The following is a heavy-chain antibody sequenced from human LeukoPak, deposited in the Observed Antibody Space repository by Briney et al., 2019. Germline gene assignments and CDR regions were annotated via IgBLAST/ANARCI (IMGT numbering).Heavy chain of an antibody. V-gene: IGHV3-7*01. Sequence: GGSLRLSCAASGFTLSRYWMSWVRQAPGKGLEWVANINEDGGERHYVDTVKGRFTISRDNAKNSLYLQMNSLRAEDTAIYYCARGGNLENWGRGTLVTVSS. D-gene: IGHD1-14*01. CDR3: ARGGNLEN. CDR1: GFTLSRYW. CDR2: INEDGGER. J-gene: IGHJ4*02.